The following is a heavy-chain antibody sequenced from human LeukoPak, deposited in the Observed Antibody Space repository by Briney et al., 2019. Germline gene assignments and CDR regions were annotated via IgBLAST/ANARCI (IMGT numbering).Heavy chain of an antibody. CDR1: GYSISSGYY. CDR2: IYHSGST. CDR3: ARVRGYTTVAGRGHFDY. J-gene: IGHJ4*02. V-gene: IGHV4-38-2*01. Sequence: SETPSLTCAVSGYSISSGYYWGWIRQPPGKGLEWIGSIYHSGSTYYNPSLKSRVTISVDTSKNQFSLKLSSVTAADTAVYYCARVRGYTTVAGRGHFDYWGQGTLVTVSS. D-gene: IGHD6-19*01.